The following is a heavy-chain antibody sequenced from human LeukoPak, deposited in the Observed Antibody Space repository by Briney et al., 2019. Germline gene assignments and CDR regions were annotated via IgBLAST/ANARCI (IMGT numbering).Heavy chain of an antibody. Sequence: GGSLRLSCAASGFTFSSYGMHWVRQAPGKGLEWVAFIRYDGSNKYYADSVKGRFTISRDNSKNTLYLQMNSLRAEDTAVYYCAKISGEDYYDSSGYSWGQGTLVTASS. V-gene: IGHV3-30*02. D-gene: IGHD3-22*01. CDR1: GFTFSSYG. J-gene: IGHJ5*02. CDR2: IRYDGSNK. CDR3: AKISGEDYYDSSGYS.